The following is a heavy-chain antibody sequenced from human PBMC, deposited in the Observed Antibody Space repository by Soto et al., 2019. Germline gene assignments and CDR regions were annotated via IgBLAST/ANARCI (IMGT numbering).Heavy chain of an antibody. CDR2: VSIGGST. CDR1: GFTFSSYA. Sequence: DVQLLESGGGLVQPEGSLRLSCAASGFTFSSYAMGWVRQGPGKGLEWVAAVSIGGSTHYADSVRGRFTIPRDNSKNTLSLQMNSLTAEDTAVYFCAKRRGAGGHFDYWGQGALVTVSS. V-gene: IGHV3-23*01. J-gene: IGHJ4*02. CDR3: AKRRGAGGHFDY. D-gene: IGHD2-15*01.